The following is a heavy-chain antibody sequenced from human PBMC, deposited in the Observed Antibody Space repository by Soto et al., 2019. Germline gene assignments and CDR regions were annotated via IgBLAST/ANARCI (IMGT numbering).Heavy chain of an antibody. D-gene: IGHD1-26*01. Sequence: GSLRLSCAASGFTFSSYWMSWVRQAPGKGLEWVANIKQDGSEKYYVDSVKGRFTISRDNAKNSLYLQMNSLRAEDTAVYYCARDRRSPLSGSYGEYYYYGMDVWGQGTTVTVSS. CDR1: GFTFSSYW. CDR2: IKQDGSEK. J-gene: IGHJ6*02. CDR3: ARDRRSPLSGSYGEYYYYGMDV. V-gene: IGHV3-7*01.